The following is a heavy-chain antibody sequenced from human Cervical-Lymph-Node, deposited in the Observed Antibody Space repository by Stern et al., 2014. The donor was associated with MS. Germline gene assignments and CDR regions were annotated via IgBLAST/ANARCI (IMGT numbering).Heavy chain of an antibody. Sequence: VQLVQSGAEVKKPGESLKISCKGSGYTFTNNWIAWVRQMPGKGLEWMGIIYPDDSDIRYSPSLQGQVPIPADKPISPASLQWSSLKAADSAVYYCARPPPRRKWDDPNYGMDVWGQGTTVTVSS. D-gene: IGHD1-1*01. V-gene: IGHV5-51*04. CDR3: ARPPPRRKWDDPNYGMDV. J-gene: IGHJ6*02. CDR2: IYPDDSDI. CDR1: GYTFTNNW.